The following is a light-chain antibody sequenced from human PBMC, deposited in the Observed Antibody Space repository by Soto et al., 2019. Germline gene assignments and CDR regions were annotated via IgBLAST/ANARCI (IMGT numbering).Light chain of an antibody. Sequence: EIVMTQSPATRLVSPGEKATLSARPSKGVTNTLAGYRQKPGQAPSLLIYGASTRPTGIPARFSGSGSGTEFTLTISSLQSEDFAVYYCQQYNNWPRTFGQGTKVEIK. J-gene: IGKJ1*01. CDR1: KGVTNT. CDR2: GAS. CDR3: QQYNNWPRT. V-gene: IGKV3-15*01.